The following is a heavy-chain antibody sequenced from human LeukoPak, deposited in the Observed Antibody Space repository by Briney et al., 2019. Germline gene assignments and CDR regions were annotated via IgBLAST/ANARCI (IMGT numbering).Heavy chain of an antibody. D-gene: IGHD2-15*01. CDR3: AKSAGAWMVAPRPFDY. Sequence: VKVSCKASGYTFIGYYMHWVRQAPGQGLEWMGWINPNIGGSKNAQKFQGRVTMTWDTSISTAYMELNRLRSDDTAIYYCAKSAGAWMVAPRPFDYWGQGTLVAVSS. J-gene: IGHJ4*02. CDR1: GYTFIGYY. V-gene: IGHV1-2*02. CDR2: INPNIGGS.